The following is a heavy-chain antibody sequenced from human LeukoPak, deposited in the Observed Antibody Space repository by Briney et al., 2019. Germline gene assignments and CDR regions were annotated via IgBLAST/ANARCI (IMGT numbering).Heavy chain of an antibody. CDR2: IYYSGST. CDR3: ARHYKLAARVPVTYNWFDP. D-gene: IGHD6-6*01. J-gene: IGHJ5*02. V-gene: IGHV4-39*01. Sequence: PSETLSLTCTVSGGSISSSSYYWGWIRQPPGKGLEWIGSIYYSGSTYYNPSLKSRVTISVDTSKNQFSLKLSSVTAADTAVYYCARHYKLAARVPVTYNWFDPWGQGTLVTVSS. CDR1: GGSISSSSYY.